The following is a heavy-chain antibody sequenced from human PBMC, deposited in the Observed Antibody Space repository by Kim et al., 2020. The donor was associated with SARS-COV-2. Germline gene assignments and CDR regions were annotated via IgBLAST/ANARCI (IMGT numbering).Heavy chain of an antibody. V-gene: IGHV1-3*02. CDR1: GYTFTSYA. D-gene: IGHD6-19*01. J-gene: IGHJ6*02. CDR2: SNAGNGNT. Sequence: ASVKVSCKASGYTFTSYAMHWVRQAPGQRLEWMGWSNAGNGNTKYSQEFQGRVTITRDTSASTAYMELSSLRSEDMAVYYCARGGRMAAPENYYGMDVWGQGTTVTVSS. CDR3: ARGGRMAAPENYYGMDV.